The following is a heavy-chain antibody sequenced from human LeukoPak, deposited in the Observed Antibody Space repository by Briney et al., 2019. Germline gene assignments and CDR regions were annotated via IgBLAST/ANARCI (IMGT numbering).Heavy chain of an antibody. V-gene: IGHV3-7*01. CDR1: GLMLGSQW. CDR2: ISPYGTYK. CDR3: VRYYDCPGGDAFEL. Sequence: QSGGSLRLSCEVSGLMLGSQWMSWLRQAPGRGLEGVGNISPYGTYKAYVDSVEGLFTISRDNGENSLYLQLNSVRPADRAFYYCVRYYDCPGGDAFELWRRGPMVTV. D-gene: IGHD3-16*01. J-gene: IGHJ3*01.